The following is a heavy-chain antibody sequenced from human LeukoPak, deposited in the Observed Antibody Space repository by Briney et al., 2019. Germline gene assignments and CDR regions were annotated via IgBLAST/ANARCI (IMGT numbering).Heavy chain of an antibody. CDR2: IDHRGDT. CDR3: ARGATISETGYFDF. CDR1: VESFSRYY. J-gene: IGHJ4*03. Sequence: SETLSLTCAVYVESFSRYYSSGIRQSPGKGLEWIAEIDHRGDTNYNPSVKSRVTISVDTSKNQFSLKVRSLSAADTAVYYCARGATISETGYFDFWGQGTLVTVSS. D-gene: IGHD1-1*01. V-gene: IGHV4-34*01.